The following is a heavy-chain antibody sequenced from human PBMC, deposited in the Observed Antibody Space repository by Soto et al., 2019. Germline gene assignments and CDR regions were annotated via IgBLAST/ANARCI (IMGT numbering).Heavy chain of an antibody. CDR3: VQTHKWLRFDY. Sequence: QITLKESGPTLVKPTQTLTLTCTFSGFSLSTSGVGVGWIRQPPGKALEWLALIYWDGDKRYSPSLKSRLTIIKDTSKTQVVLIMTNMDPVDTAKYYCVQTHKWLRFDYWGQGTLVTVSS. V-gene: IGHV2-5*02. D-gene: IGHD5-12*01. CDR2: IYWDGDK. J-gene: IGHJ4*02. CDR1: GFSLSTSGVG.